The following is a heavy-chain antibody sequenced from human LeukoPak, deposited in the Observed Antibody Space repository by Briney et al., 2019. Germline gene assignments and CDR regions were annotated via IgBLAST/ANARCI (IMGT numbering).Heavy chain of an antibody. CDR3: ARSSGSANYYAPEFFLH. V-gene: IGHV1-18*01. CDR2: ISGYNGNT. CDR1: GYTFTSYS. D-gene: IGHD1-26*01. Sequence: ASVKVSCKTSGYTFTSYSISWVRQAPGQGLEWMGWISGYNGNTHYAQKLQGRVTMTTDTSTSTAYMELSSLKSDDTAIYYCARSSGSANYYAPEFFLHWGQGTLVTVSS. J-gene: IGHJ1*01.